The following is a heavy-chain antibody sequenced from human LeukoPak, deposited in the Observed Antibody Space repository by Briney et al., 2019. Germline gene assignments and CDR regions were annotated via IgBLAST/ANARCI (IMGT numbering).Heavy chain of an antibody. V-gene: IGHV3-21*01. J-gene: IGHJ4*02. CDR2: ISSSSSYI. CDR3: ARDCLGDYGFDY. Sequence: TGGSLRLSCAASGFTFSSYSMNWVRQAPGKGLEWVSSISSSSSYIYYADSVKGRFTISRDNAKNSLYLQMNSLRAEDTAVYYCARDCLGDYGFDYWGQGTLVTVSS. CDR1: GFTFSSYS. D-gene: IGHD4-17*01.